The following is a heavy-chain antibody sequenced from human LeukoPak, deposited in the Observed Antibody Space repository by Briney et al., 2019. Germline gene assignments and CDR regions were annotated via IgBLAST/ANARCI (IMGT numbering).Heavy chain of an antibody. CDR1: GFTFSSYG. V-gene: IGHV3-30*03. J-gene: IGHJ3*02. D-gene: IGHD3-10*01. CDR2: ISYDGSNK. Sequence: PGRSLRLSCAASGFTFSSYGMHWVRQAPGKGLERVAVISYDGSNKYYADSVKGRFTISRDNSKNTLYLQMNSLRAEDTAVYYCASLWFGELLSPLDAFDIWGQGTMVTVSS. CDR3: ASLWFGELLSPLDAFDI.